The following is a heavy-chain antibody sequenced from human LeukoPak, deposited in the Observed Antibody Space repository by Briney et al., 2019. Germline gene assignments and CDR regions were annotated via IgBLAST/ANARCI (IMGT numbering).Heavy chain of an antibody. CDR3: ARGRSNYYGMDV. J-gene: IGHJ6*02. CDR1: GGSISSYY. V-gene: IGHV4-59*01. CDR2: IYYNGNT. D-gene: IGHD1-26*01. Sequence: SETLSLTCTVSGGSISSYYWNWIRRPPGKGLERIGYIYYNGNTNYSPSLKSRVTMSVDTSKNLFSLKVSSVTAADTAVYYCARGRSNYYGMDVWGQGTTVTVSS.